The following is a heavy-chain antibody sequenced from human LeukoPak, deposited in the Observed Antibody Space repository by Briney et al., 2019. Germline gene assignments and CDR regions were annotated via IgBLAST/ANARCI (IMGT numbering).Heavy chain of an antibody. Sequence: GGSLRLSCAASGFSFSNFYMSWIRQAPGKGLERVSYISSNSTYTNSADSVRGRFTISRDNAKNSLYLQMNSLRVEDTAVYYCARESDSSGYYDYWGQGTLVTVSS. CDR2: ISSNSTYT. J-gene: IGHJ4*02. CDR1: GFSFSNFY. V-gene: IGHV3-11*06. CDR3: ARESDSSGYYDY. D-gene: IGHD3-22*01.